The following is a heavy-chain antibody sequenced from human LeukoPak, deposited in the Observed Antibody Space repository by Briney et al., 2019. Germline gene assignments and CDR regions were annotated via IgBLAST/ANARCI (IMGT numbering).Heavy chain of an antibody. J-gene: IGHJ3*01. Sequence: GGSLRLSCSASGFTFSNYVIHWVRQAPGNGLEYVSAISSNGGSTYYADSVKGRSTISRDNSKNTLYLQMRSLRAEDTAVYYFVKGLYSENGGYNDAFDLWGQGTMVTGSP. CDR1: GFTFSNYV. V-gene: IGHV3-64D*09. CDR3: VKGLYSENGGYNDAFDL. CDR2: ISSNGGST. D-gene: IGHD2-15*01.